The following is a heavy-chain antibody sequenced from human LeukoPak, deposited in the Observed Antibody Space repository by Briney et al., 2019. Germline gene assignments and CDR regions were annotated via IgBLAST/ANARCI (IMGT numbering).Heavy chain of an antibody. J-gene: IGHJ4*02. D-gene: IGHD2-15*01. CDR3: ASTGVAADFAC. CDR1: GYSISSDNW. CDR2: IYHSGST. V-gene: IGHV4-38-2*01. Sequence: PSDTLSLTCAVSGYSISSDNWWGWIRQPPGKGLEWIGSIYHSGSTYYNPSLKSRVTISVDTSKNQFSLKLSSVTAADTAVYYCASTGVAADFACWGQATLVTVSS.